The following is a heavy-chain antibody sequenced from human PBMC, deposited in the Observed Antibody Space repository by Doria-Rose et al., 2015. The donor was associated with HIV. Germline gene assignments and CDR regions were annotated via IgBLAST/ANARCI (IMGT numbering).Heavy chain of an antibody. Sequence: QITLKESGPVLVRPTETPTLTCTVSGVSLSSPGMGVSWIRQPPGKALEWLATIFSDDERSYKTSLKSILTISRCTSKSQVVLTMTDMDPVDTATYYCARIKSSRWYHKYYFDFWGQGTLVIVSA. J-gene: IGHJ4*02. V-gene: IGHV2-26*01. D-gene: IGHD6-13*01. CDR1: GVSLSSPGMG. CDR2: IFSDDER. CDR3: ARIKSSRWYHKYYFDF.